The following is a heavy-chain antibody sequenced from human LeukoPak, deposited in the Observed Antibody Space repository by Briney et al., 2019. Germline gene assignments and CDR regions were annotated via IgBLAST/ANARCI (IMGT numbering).Heavy chain of an antibody. J-gene: IGHJ4*02. CDR2: IRYDGSNT. D-gene: IGHD3-3*01. Sequence: PGGSLRLSCAASGFTFRSYGMHWVRQAPGKGLEWVAFIRYDGSNTYYADSVKGRFTISRDNSKNTLYLQMNSLRAEDTAVYYCARDTYYDFWSGYYKGYYFDYWGQGTLVTVSS. CDR1: GFTFRSYG. V-gene: IGHV3-30*02. CDR3: ARDTYYDFWSGYYKGYYFDY.